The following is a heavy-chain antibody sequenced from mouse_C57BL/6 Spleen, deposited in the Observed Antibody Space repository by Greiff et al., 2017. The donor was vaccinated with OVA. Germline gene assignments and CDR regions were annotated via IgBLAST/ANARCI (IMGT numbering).Heavy chain of an antibody. Sequence: QVQLQQPGAELVKPGASVKLSCKASGYTFTSYWMQWVKQRPGQGLEWIGEIDPSDSYTNYNQKFKGKATLTVDTSSSTAYMQLSSLTSEDSAVYYCARYNAGDYYAMDYWGQGTSVTVSS. D-gene: IGHD1-3*01. CDR3: ARYNAGDYYAMDY. V-gene: IGHV1-50*01. CDR1: GYTFTSYW. CDR2: IDPSDSYT. J-gene: IGHJ4*01.